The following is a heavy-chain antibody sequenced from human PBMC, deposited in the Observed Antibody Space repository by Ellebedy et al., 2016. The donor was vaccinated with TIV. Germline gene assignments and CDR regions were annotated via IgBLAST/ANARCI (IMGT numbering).Heavy chain of an antibody. CDR2: IYYSGST. J-gene: IGHJ4*02. CDR3: ARHSIAVAGTLPDY. D-gene: IGHD6-19*01. CDR1: GGSISSSSYY. V-gene: IGHV4-39*01. Sequence: MPSETLSLTCTVSGGSISSSSYYWGWIRQPPGKGLEWIGSIYYSGSTYYNPSLKSRVTISVDTSKNQFSLKLSSVTAADTAVYYCARHSIAVAGTLPDYWGQGTLVTASS.